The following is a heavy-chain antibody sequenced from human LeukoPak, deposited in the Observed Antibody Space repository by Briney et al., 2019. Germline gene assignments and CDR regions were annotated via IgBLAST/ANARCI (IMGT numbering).Heavy chain of an antibody. Sequence: PSETLSFTCAVYGGSFSGYYWSWIRQPPGKGLEWIGEINHSGSTNYNPSLKSRVTISVDTSKNQFSLKLSSVTAADTAVYYCASLGDSGDSNCWGQGTLVTVSS. CDR3: ASLGDSGDSNC. J-gene: IGHJ4*02. V-gene: IGHV4-34*01. CDR2: INHSGST. CDR1: GGSFSGYY. D-gene: IGHD3-10*01.